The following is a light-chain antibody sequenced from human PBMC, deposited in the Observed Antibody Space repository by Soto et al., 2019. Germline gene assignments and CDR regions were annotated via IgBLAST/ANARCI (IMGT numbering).Light chain of an antibody. J-gene: IGKJ4*01. V-gene: IGKV1-39*01. Sequence: DLQMTQSPSSLSASVGDRVTITCRASQSISSYLNWYQQKPGKAPKLLIYAASSLQSGVPSRFSGSGSGTDFTLTISSLQPEDSATYYCQPSYSTPLTFGGGTKVDIK. CDR2: AAS. CDR1: QSISSY. CDR3: QPSYSTPLT.